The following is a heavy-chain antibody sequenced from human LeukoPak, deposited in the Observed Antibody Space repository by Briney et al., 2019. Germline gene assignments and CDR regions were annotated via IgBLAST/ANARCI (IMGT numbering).Heavy chain of an antibody. J-gene: IGHJ4*02. V-gene: IGHV4-39*07. CDR2: IFYSGST. D-gene: IGHD3-22*01. CDR1: GGSISTSSYY. CDR3: ARDSYYYDSGGYYYVGYFDY. Sequence: SETLSLTCTVSGGSISTSSYYWGWVRQPPGKGLEWIGNIFYSGSTYYNPSLKSRVTISVDTSKKLFSLKLSSVTAADTAVYYCARDSYYYDSGGYYYVGYFDYWGQGTLVAVSS.